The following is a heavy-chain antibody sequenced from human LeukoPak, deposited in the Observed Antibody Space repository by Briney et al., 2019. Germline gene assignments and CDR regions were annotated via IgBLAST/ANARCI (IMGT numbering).Heavy chain of an antibody. Sequence: GGSLRLSCAASGFTFSSYAMSWVRQAPGKGLEWVSTISATGGSIYYADSVRGRLTISRDNSKNTLYLQMNSLRAEDTAVYYCAKMWAGAAADYFDYWGQGTLVTVSS. CDR1: GFTFSSYA. D-gene: IGHD2-2*01. V-gene: IGHV3-23*01. CDR2: ISATGGSI. CDR3: AKMWAGAAADYFDY. J-gene: IGHJ4*02.